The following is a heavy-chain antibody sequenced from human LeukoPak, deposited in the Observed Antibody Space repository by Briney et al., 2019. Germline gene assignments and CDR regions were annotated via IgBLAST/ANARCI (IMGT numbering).Heavy chain of an antibody. J-gene: IGHJ4*02. CDR3: ASSSMHYYDSSGYFDY. Sequence: SETLSLTCTVSGGSISSYYWSWIRQPPGKGLEWIGNIYYSGSTNYNLSLKSRVTISVDTSKNQFSLKLSSVTAADTAVYYCASSSMHYYDSSGYFDYWGQGTLVTVSS. CDR2: IYYSGST. D-gene: IGHD3-22*01. V-gene: IGHV4-59*01. CDR1: GGSISSYY.